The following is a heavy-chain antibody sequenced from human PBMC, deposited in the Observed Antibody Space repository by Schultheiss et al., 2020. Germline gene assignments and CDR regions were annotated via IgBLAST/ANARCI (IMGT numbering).Heavy chain of an antibody. J-gene: IGHJ5*02. D-gene: IGHD2-2*01. V-gene: IGHV3-30*07. CDR1: GFTFSSYA. CDR2: ISYDGKNK. Sequence: GGSLRLSCAASGFTFSSYAMHWVRQAPGKGLEWVAVISYDGKNKYYANSVKGRFAISRDNAKNSLSLQMISLRAEDTAVYYCARGRGPAAPRRLSYNWFDPWGQGTLVTVSS. CDR3: ARGRGPAAPRRLSYNWFDP.